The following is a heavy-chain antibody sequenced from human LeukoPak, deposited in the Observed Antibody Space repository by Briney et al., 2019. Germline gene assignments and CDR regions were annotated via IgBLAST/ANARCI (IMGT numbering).Heavy chain of an antibody. J-gene: IGHJ5*02. CDR3: ARQLLYGWFDP. CDR1: GGSINTYY. CDR2: IYYTGST. Sequence: PSETLSLTCTVSGGSINTYYWSWIRQPPGKGLEWIGFIYYTGSTSYNPSLKSRVTISIDTSKNQFSLRLSSVTAADTAVYYCARQLLYGWFDPWGQGALVTVSS. V-gene: IGHV4-59*01. D-gene: IGHD2-2*02.